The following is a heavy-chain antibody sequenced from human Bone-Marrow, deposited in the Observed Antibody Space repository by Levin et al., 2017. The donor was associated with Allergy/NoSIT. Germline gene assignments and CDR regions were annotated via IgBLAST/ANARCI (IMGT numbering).Heavy chain of an antibody. V-gene: IGHV3-30*18. CDR2: VSYDGNNK. D-gene: IGHD6-13*01. CDR3: AKDRPLRALAGTSPLDY. CDR1: GFNFNDYG. J-gene: IGHJ4*02. Sequence: GESLKISCTASGFNFNDYGMHWVRQAPGKGLEWMTVVSYDGNNKYYAVSVKGRFTVSKDNSKNVLYLQMNSLRVEDTAVYYCAKDRPLRALAGTSPLDYWGQGTLVTVSS.